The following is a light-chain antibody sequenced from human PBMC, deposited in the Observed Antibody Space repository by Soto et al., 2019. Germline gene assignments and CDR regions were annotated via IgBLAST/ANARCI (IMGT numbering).Light chain of an antibody. CDR1: QSVSSY. J-gene: IGKJ4*01. CDR2: DAS. Sequence: ETVLTQSPATPSLSPGERATLSCRASQSVSSYLAWYQQKPGQAPRLLIYDASNRATGIPARFSGSGSGTDFTLTISSLEPEDLAVYYCQQRSNWPLTFGGGTKV. CDR3: QQRSNWPLT. V-gene: IGKV3-11*01.